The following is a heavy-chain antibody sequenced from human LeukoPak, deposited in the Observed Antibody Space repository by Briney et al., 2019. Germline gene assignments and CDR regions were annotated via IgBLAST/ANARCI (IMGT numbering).Heavy chain of an antibody. V-gene: IGHV4-34*01. CDR2: INHSGST. Sequence: SETLSLTCAVYGGSFSGYYWSWIRQPPGKGLEWIGEINHSGSTNYNPSLKSRVTISVDTSKNQFSLKLSSVTAADTAVYYCARGRVAPLVVVLAAAWNWFDPWGQGTLVTVSS. D-gene: IGHD2-2*01. CDR3: ARGRVAPLVVVLAAAWNWFDP. CDR1: GGSFSGYY. J-gene: IGHJ5*02.